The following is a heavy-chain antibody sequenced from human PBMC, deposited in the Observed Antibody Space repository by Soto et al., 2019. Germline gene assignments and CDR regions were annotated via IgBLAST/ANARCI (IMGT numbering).Heavy chain of an antibody. V-gene: IGHV3-48*03. CDR1: VFTFSSSE. J-gene: IGHJ4*02. CDR3: ARVYCSTTTCHVQAFDS. CDR2: ISSGGDSS. D-gene: IGHD2-2*01. Sequence: GSLRLSCAASVFTFSSSEMNWVRQGPGKTLEWVSYISSGGDSSYYADSVKGRFTISRDNAKNSLSLQMNSLRVEDTAVYYSARVYCSTTTCHVQAFDSWGQGTLVTVSS.